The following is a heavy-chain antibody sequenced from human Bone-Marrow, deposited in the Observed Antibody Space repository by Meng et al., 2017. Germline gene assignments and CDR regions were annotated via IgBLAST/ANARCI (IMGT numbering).Heavy chain of an antibody. D-gene: IGHD4-17*01. Sequence: GESLKISCAASGFTFSSYGMHWVRQAPGKGLEWVAVIWYDGSNKYYADSVKGRFTISRDNSKNTLYLQMNSLRAEDTAVYYCAIENGYGDLYYFDYWGQGTLVTVSS. CDR1: GFTFSSYG. CDR3: AIENGYGDLYYFDY. V-gene: IGHV3-33*01. J-gene: IGHJ4*02. CDR2: IWYDGSNK.